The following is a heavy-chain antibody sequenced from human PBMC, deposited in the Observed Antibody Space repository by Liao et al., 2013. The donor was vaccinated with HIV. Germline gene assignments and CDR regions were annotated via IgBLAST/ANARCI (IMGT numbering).Heavy chain of an antibody. CDR2: IYYSGST. CDR3: AGGDTIFGVVNAFDM. J-gene: IGHJ3*02. CDR1: GGSISSYY. V-gene: IGHV4-59*01. Sequence: QVQLQESGPGLVKPSETLSLTCTVSGGSISSYYWSWIRQPPGRGLEWIGYIYYSGSTNYSPSLRSRVTISVDPPKNQFSLKLSSVTAADTAVYYCAGGDTIFGVVNAFDMWGRGDNGHRLF. D-gene: IGHD3-3*01.